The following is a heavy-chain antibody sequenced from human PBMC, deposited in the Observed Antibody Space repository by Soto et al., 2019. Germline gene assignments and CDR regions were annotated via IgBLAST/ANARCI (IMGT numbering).Heavy chain of an antibody. D-gene: IGHD4-17*01. CDR1: GGSISXGVYX. CDR2: IFDSGST. V-gene: IGHV4-30-4*01. J-gene: IGHJ2*01. CDR3: AREIIPLTTDWYFDL. Sequence: QVQXQESGPGLVKPSQTLSLTCTVSGGSISXGVYXWSXIRQPPGKGLEWIGYIFDSGSTYYNPSLKSRVTISVDTSKNQFSLRLSSVTAADTAVYXCAREIIPLTTDWYFDLWGRGTLVTVSS.